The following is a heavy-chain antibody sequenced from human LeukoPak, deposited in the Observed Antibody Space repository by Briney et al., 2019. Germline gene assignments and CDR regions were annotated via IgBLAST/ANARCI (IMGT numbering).Heavy chain of an antibody. CDR1: GFTFSSYS. D-gene: IGHD4-23*01. V-gene: IGHV3-21*01. CDR3: AREDDYGGKPFDY. CDR2: ISSSSSYI. J-gene: IGHJ4*02. Sequence: GSLRLSCAASGFTFSSYSMNWVRQAPGKGLEWVSSISSSSSYIYYADSVKGRFTISRDNAKNSLYLQMNSLRAEDTAVYYCAREDDYGGKPFDYWGQGTLVTVSS.